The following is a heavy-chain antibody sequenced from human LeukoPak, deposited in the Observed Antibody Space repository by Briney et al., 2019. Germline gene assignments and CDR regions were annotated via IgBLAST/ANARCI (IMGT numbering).Heavy chain of an antibody. V-gene: IGHV4-34*01. CDR1: GGSFSGYY. CDR3: ARGRGVYDSSGYYYRYYYYYVDV. Sequence: PSETLSLTCAVYGGSFSGYYWSWIRQPPGKGLEWIGEINHSGSTNYNPSLKSRVTISVDTSKNQFSLKLSSVTAADTAVYYCARGRGVYDSSGYYYRYYYYYVDVWGKGTTVTVSS. D-gene: IGHD3-22*01. CDR2: INHSGST. J-gene: IGHJ6*03.